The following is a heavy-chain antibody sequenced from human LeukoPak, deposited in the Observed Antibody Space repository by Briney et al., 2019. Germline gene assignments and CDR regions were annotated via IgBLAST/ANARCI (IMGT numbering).Heavy chain of an antibody. CDR3: ARDRVGFLDY. CDR1: EFTFSSYS. D-gene: IGHD3-3*02. Sequence: PGGPLRLSCAASEFTFSSYSMNWVRQAPGKGLEWVSYVSTGSSTMYYADSVKGRFTIFRDNAKNSLYLQMNSLTAEDTAVYYCARDRVGFLDYWGQGTLVTVSS. CDR2: VSTGSSTM. J-gene: IGHJ4*02. V-gene: IGHV3-48*01.